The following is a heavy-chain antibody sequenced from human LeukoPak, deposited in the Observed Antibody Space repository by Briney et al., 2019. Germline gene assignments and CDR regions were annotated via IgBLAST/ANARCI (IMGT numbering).Heavy chain of an antibody. J-gene: IGHJ4*02. CDR3: AKSFYYASGLDY. CDR1: GGSISSYY. V-gene: IGHV4-59*08. CDR2: IYYSGST. D-gene: IGHD3-10*01. Sequence: SETLSLTCTVSGGSISSYYWSWIRQPPGKGLEWIGYIYYSGSTNYNPSLKSRVTISVDTSKNQFSLKLSSVTAADTAVYYCAKSFYYASGLDYWGQGTLVTVSS.